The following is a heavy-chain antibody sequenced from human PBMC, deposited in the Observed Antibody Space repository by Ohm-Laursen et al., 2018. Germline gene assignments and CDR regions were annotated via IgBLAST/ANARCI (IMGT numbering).Heavy chain of an antibody. CDR3: ARDRNRRQQLGDY. J-gene: IGHJ4*02. Sequence: ASVKVSCKASGYTFTGYYMHWVRQAPGQGLEWMGWISAYNGNTNYAQKLQGRVTMTTDTSTSTAYMELRSLRSDDTAVYYCARDRNRRQQLGDYWGQGTLVTVSS. CDR2: ISAYNGNT. V-gene: IGHV1-18*04. D-gene: IGHD6-13*01. CDR1: GYTFTGYY.